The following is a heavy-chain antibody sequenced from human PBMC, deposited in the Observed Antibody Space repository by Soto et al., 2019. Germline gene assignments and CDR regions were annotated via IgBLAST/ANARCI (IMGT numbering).Heavy chain of an antibody. CDR2: IYHSGST. J-gene: IGHJ6*02. CDR1: GGSISSGGYS. D-gene: IGHD2-15*01. V-gene: IGHV4-30-2*01. CDR3: ARDIVVVVVASFCHYYGMDF. Sequence: SETLSLTCAVSGGSISSGGYSWSWIRQPPGKGLEWIGYIYHSGSTYYNPSLRSRVTISVDRSKNQFSLKLSSVTAADTAVYYCARDIVVVVVASFCHYYGMDFWGQGTTVTVSS.